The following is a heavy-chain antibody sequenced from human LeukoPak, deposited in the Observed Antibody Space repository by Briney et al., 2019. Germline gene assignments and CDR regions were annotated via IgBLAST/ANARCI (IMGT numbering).Heavy chain of an antibody. CDR2: INHSGST. CDR3: ARGRGPFDY. J-gene: IGHJ4*02. Sequence: GSLRLSCAASGSTFSSYWMSWVRQPPGKGLEWIGEINHSGSTNYNPSLKSRVTISVDTSKNQFSLKLSSVTAADTAVYYCARGRGPFDYWGQGTLVTVSS. V-gene: IGHV4-34*01. CDR1: GSTFSSYW.